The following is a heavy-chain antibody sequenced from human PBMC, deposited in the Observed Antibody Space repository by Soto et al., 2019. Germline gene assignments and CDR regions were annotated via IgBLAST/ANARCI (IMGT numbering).Heavy chain of an antibody. Sequence: PSETLSLTCTVSGDSVTSGNYYWSWIRQPPGKGLEWIGYIYYSGSTKYNPSLKSRVTISVDTSKNQFSLKLSSMTAADTAVYYCARSGSGSGWLGGQGTLVTVSS. CDR3: ARSGSGSGWL. CDR1: GDSVTSGNYY. V-gene: IGHV4-61*01. CDR2: IYYSGST. D-gene: IGHD6-19*01. J-gene: IGHJ4*02.